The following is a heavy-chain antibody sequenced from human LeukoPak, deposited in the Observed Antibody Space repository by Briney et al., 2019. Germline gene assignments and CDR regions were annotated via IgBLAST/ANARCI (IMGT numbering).Heavy chain of an antibody. Sequence: GGSLRLSCAASGFTFSRYWMSWVRQAPGKGLEWVANIKQDGSEKYYGDSVKGRFTISRDNAKNSLYLQMNSLRAEDTAVYYCAREAEGRFLERSIEQAGGGQGTLVTVSS. D-gene: IGHD3-3*01. CDR3: AREAEGRFLERSIEQAG. CDR2: IKQDGSEK. J-gene: IGHJ4*02. CDR1: GFTFSRYW. V-gene: IGHV3-7*01.